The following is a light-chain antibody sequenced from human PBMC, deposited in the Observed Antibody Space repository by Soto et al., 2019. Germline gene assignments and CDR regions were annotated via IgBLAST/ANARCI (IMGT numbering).Light chain of an antibody. CDR1: QSVSSN. Sequence: EIVMTQSPATLSVSPGERATLYCRASQSVSSNLAWYQQKPGQAPRLLIYDASNRATGIPARFSGSGSGTDFTLTISSLEPEDFAIYYCQQRSNWPPVTFGGGTKVEIK. CDR2: DAS. CDR3: QQRSNWPPVT. J-gene: IGKJ4*01. V-gene: IGKV3-11*01.